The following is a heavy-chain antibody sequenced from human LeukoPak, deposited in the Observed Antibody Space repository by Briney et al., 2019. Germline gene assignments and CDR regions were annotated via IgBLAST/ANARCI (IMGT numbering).Heavy chain of an antibody. CDR2: ISGYGNVI. V-gene: IGHV3-48*03. CDR3: AREVKTASGTLWFDA. J-gene: IGHJ5*02. D-gene: IGHD6-13*01. Sequence: PGGSLRLSCAASGFTFSSHEMNWVRQAPGKGLEWVAYISGYGNVIYYADSVRGRFTISRDNAKDSLYLQMNSLRVEDTAVYYCAREVKTASGTLWFDAWGQGTLVIVSS. CDR1: GFTFSSHE.